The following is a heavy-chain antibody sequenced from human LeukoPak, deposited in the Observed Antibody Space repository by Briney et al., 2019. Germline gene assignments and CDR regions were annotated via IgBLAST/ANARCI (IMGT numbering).Heavy chain of an antibody. CDR1: GGSISSSSYY. CDR2: IYYSGST. CDR3: ARVPLWFGELSSYYFDY. J-gene: IGHJ4*02. D-gene: IGHD3-10*01. Sequence: SETLSLTCTVSGGSISSSSYYWGWIRQPPGKALEWIGSIYYSGSTYYNPSLKSRVTISVDTSKNQFSLKLSSVTAADTAVYYCARVPLWFGELSSYYFDYWGQGTLVTVSS. V-gene: IGHV4-39*07.